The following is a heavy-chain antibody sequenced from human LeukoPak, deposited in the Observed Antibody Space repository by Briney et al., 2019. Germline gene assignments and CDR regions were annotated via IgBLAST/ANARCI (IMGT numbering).Heavy chain of an antibody. CDR1: GYTFTGYY. Sequence: ASVKVSCKASGYTFTGYYMHWVRQAPGQGLEWMGWINSNSCGTNYAQKFQGRVTMTRDTSNSTAYMELSRLRSDDTAVYYCARGPTTIAAAGNWFDPWGQETLVTVSS. CDR3: ARGPTTIAAAGNWFDP. CDR2: INSNSCGT. D-gene: IGHD6-13*01. V-gene: IGHV1-2*02. J-gene: IGHJ5*02.